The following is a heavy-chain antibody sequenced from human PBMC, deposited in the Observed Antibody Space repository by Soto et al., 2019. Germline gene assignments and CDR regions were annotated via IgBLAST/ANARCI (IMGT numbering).Heavy chain of an antibody. J-gene: IGHJ4*02. V-gene: IGHV1-58*01. Sequence: SVKLSFKASGFTLITSAVQRVRQARGHHLEWIGWVVVGSGHTNYEQKFEERVTITRDMSSSTAYMELNSLRDEDTAVYYCAREGKTAFGDVIGPFDYWGQGTLVTVSS. D-gene: IGHD3-3*01. CDR1: GFTLITSA. CDR3: AREGKTAFGDVIGPFDY. CDR2: VVVGSGHT.